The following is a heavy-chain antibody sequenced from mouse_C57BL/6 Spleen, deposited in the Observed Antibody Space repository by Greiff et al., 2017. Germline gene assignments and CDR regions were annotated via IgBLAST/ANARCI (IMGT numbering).Heavy chain of an antibody. Sequence: QVHVKQPGAELVRPGTSVKLSCKASGYTFTSYWMHWVKQRPGQGLEWIGVIDPSDSYTNYNQKFKGKATLTVDTSSSTAYMQLSSLTSEDSAVYYCARGSNQFAYWGQGTLVTVSA. CDR3: ARGSNQFAY. D-gene: IGHD2-5*01. CDR1: GYTFTSYW. V-gene: IGHV1-59*01. CDR2: IDPSDSYT. J-gene: IGHJ3*01.